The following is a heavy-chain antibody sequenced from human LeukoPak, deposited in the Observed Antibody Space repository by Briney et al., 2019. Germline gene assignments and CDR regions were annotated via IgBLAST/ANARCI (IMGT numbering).Heavy chain of an antibody. CDR1: GYTFTGYY. J-gene: IGHJ4*02. CDR2: INAGNGNT. V-gene: IGHV1-3*01. CDR3: ARDLVAAAGRPLGY. D-gene: IGHD6-13*01. Sequence: ASVKVSCKASGYTFTGYYMHWVRQAPGQRLEWMGWINAGNGNTKYSQKFQGRVTITRDTSASTAYMELSSLRSEDTAVYYCARDLVAAAGRPLGYWGQGTLVTVSS.